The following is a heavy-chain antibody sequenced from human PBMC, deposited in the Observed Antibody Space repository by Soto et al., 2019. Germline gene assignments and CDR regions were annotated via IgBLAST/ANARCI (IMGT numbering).Heavy chain of an antibody. V-gene: IGHV1-69*01. CDR1: GGTFSSYA. Sequence: QVQLVQSGAEVKKPGSSVKVSCKASGGTFSSYAISWVRQAPGQGLEWMGGIIPIFGTANYAQKFQGRVTITADESTSTAYMELSSLRSEDTAVYYCARPRTKVGFRSDACDIWGQGTMVTVSS. CDR2: IIPIFGTA. D-gene: IGHD4-17*01. J-gene: IGHJ3*02. CDR3: ARPRTKVGFRSDACDI.